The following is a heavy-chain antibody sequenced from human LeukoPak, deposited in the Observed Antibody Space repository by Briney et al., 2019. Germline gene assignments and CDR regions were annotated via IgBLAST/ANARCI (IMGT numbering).Heavy chain of an antibody. CDR1: GYSFTSYW. D-gene: IGHD2-15*01. Sequence: GESLKISCKGSGYSFTSYWIGWVRQMPGKGLEWMGIIYPGDSDTRYSPSFQGQVTIPADKSISTAYLQWSSLKASDTAMYYCARHKIGYCSGGSCYPPTGYYYYMDVWGKGTTVTVSS. CDR2: IYPGDSDT. J-gene: IGHJ6*03. V-gene: IGHV5-51*01. CDR3: ARHKIGYCSGGSCYPPTGYYYYMDV.